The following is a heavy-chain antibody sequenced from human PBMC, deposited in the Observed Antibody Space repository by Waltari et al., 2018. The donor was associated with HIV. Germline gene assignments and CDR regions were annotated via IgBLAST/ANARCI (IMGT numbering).Heavy chain of an antibody. CDR2: IILMFGRA. CDR3: ARSYYYDSSGYYDVVDGMDV. J-gene: IGHJ6*02. CDR1: GGTFSSYA. V-gene: IGHV1-69*01. Sequence: QVQLVQSGAEVKKPGSSVKVSCKASGGTFSSYASSWVRQSPGQGLEWMGGIILMFGRANNCKNFKARVTITADESTRTAYMELSSLRCEDTGVYYCARSYYYDSSGYYDVVDGMDVWGQGTTVTVSS. D-gene: IGHD3-22*01.